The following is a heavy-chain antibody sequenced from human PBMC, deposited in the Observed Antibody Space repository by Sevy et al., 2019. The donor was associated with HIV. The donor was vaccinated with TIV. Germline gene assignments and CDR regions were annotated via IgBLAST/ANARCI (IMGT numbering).Heavy chain of an antibody. CDR3: AKEAAMEYV. Sequence: GGSLRLSCAASGFTFISYAMSWVRQAPGKGLEWVSSISPSGGSTYYADSVKGRFSISRDNSKNTVDLQMNSLRAEDTAVYYCAKEAAMEYVWGQGTTVTVSS. D-gene: IGHD5-18*01. CDR1: GFTFISYA. J-gene: IGHJ6*02. V-gene: IGHV3-23*01. CDR2: ISPSGGST.